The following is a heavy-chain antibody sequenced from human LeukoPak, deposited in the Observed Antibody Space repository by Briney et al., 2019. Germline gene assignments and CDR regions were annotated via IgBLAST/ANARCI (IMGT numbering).Heavy chain of an antibody. V-gene: IGHV4-59*01. CDR2: IYYTGTT. J-gene: IGHJ5*02. CDR3: ARGSSGYYIPWFDP. Sequence: SETLSLTCTVSGGSISSYYWSWIRQPPGKRLECIGYIYYTGTTNYNPSLKSRVTIPVDTSKNQFSLRLSSVTAADTAVYYCARGSSGYYIPWFDPWGQGTLVTVSS. CDR1: GGSISSYY. D-gene: IGHD3-3*01.